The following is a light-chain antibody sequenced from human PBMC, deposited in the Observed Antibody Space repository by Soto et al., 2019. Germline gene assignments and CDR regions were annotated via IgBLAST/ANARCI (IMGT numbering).Light chain of an antibody. V-gene: IGLV2-14*01. J-gene: IGLJ1*01. CDR2: EVN. CDR1: SRDVGYYNY. CDR3: CSYTASITLVV. Sequence: QSVLTQPASASGSPGQSITITCTGTSRDVGYYNYVSWYQQHPGKAPKLIIYEVNNRPSGVSNRFSGSKSGNTASLTISGLQAEDEADYYCCSYTASITLVVFGTGTKLTVL.